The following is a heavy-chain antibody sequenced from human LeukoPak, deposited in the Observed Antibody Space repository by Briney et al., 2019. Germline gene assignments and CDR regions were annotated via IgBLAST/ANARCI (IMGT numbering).Heavy chain of an antibody. V-gene: IGHV1-18*01. J-gene: IGHJ4*02. CDR3: ARGTEAWLVY. D-gene: IGHD3-22*01. CDR1: GYTFTDNV. CDR2: ITVYNGDT. Sequence: ASVKVSCKTSGYTFTDNVISWVRQAPGQGLEWMGWITVYNGDTNYAQKVRARVSMTTDASTNTAYMELRSLRSDDTAVYYCARGTEAWLVYWGQGTLVTVSS.